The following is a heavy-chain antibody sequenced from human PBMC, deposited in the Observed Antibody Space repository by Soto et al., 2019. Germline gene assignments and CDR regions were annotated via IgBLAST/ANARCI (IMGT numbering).Heavy chain of an antibody. V-gene: IGHV1-69*02. CDR2: IIPMLGVT. J-gene: IGHJ6*02. CDR1: GGTFDNCT. D-gene: IGHD6-13*01. CDR3: AKGMQLEPFYYYYALDV. Sequence: QVQLVQSGADVKKPGSSVKVSCKASGGTFDNCTITWVRQAPGQGLEWMGRIIPMLGVTNYAPKFQGRVTXTXHKFTTTASMELSGLRSEDTAVYYCAKGMQLEPFYYYYALDVWGQGTTVTVSS.